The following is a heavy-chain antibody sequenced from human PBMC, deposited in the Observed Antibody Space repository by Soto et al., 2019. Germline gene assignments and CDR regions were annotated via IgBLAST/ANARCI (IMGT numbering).Heavy chain of an antibody. CDR3: ASGYGRNFDY. V-gene: IGHV4-34*01. Sequence: PSETLSLTCAVYGGSFSGYYWNWIRQPPGKGLEWIGEINHSGSTNYNPSLKSRVTISVDTSKNQFSLKLSSVTAADTAVYYCASGYGRNFDYWGQGTLVTVSS. CDR2: INHSGST. CDR1: GGSFSGYY. D-gene: IGHD3-10*01. J-gene: IGHJ4*02.